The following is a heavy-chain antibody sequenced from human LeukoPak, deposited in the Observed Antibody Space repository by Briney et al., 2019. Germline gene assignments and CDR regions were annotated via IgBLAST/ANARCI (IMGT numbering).Heavy chain of an antibody. CDR3: ARVNSGAGTLVHAFDI. Sequence: ASVKVSCKASGYTFSDYYMHWVRQAPGQGLEWMGIINPSGGSTSYAQKFQGRVTMTRDMSTSTVYMELSSLRSEDTAVYYCARVNSGAGTLVHAFDIWGQGTMVTVSS. D-gene: IGHD1-7*01. CDR2: INPSGGST. V-gene: IGHV1-46*01. CDR1: GYTFSDYY. J-gene: IGHJ3*02.